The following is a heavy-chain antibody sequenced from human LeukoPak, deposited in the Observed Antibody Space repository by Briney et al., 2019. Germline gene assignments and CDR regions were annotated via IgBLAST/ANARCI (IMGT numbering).Heavy chain of an antibody. CDR2: IYSSVT. D-gene: IGHD3-16*01. J-gene: IGHJ4*02. Sequence: SETLSLTCSVSGASISSHYWSWIRQPPGKGLEWIASIYSSVTYYNPSLKSRVTISVDTSKNQFSLNLSSVTAADTAVYYCASRPFLWGFAYWGQGTLVTVSS. CDR1: GASISSHY. V-gene: IGHV4-59*05. CDR3: ASRPFLWGFAY.